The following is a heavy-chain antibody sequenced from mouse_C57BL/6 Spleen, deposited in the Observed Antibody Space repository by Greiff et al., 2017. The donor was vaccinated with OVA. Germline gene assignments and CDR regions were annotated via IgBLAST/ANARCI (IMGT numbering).Heavy chain of an antibody. CDR2: INPSNGGT. V-gene: IGHV1-53*01. J-gene: IGHJ4*01. D-gene: IGHD1-1*01. Sequence: QVQLQQPGTELVKPGASVKLSCKASGYTFTSYWMHWVKQRPGQGLEWIGNINPSNGGTNYNEKFKRKATLTVDKSSSTAYMQLSSLTSEDSAVYYCARKGTTVVASMDYWGQGTSVTVSS. CDR1: GYTFTSYW. CDR3: ARKGTTVVASMDY.